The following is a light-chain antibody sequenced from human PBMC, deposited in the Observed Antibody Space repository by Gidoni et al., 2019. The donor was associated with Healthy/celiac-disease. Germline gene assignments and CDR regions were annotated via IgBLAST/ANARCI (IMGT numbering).Light chain of an antibody. Sequence: EIVLTQSPATLSLSPGERATLSCRASQSVSSYLAWYQQKPGQAPMLLIYDASNRATGIPARFSGSGSGTDFTLTISSLEPEDFAVYYCQQRSNWPSFXHXTKVDIK. CDR1: QSVSSY. J-gene: IGKJ3*01. V-gene: IGKV3-11*01. CDR3: QQRSNWPS. CDR2: DAS.